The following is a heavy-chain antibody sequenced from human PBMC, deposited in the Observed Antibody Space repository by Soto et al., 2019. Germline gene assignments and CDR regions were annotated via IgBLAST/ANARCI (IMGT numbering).Heavy chain of an antibody. J-gene: IGHJ6*02. CDR1: GVTFMSYT. D-gene: IGHD2-15*01. CDR3: ARDRGSVVQEYSSKVMDV. CDR2: IRVFSPYT. Sequence: GGSLRLSCLSSGVTFMSYTMNWFLQAPVNWLEWVSSIRVFSPYTFYADSVKFRFTISRDNAKNSLYLQMNSLRAEDTAVYYCARDRGSVVQEYSSKVMDVWGQGPMVSVS. V-gene: IGHV3-21*01.